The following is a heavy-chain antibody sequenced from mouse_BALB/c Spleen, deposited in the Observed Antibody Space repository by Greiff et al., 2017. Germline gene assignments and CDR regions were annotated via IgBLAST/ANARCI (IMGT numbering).Heavy chain of an antibody. CDR2: INPSTGYT. V-gene: IGHV1-7*01. Sequence: QVQLKESGAELAKPGASVKMSCKASGYTFTSYWMHWVKQRPGQGLEWIGYINPSTGYTEYNQKFKDKATLTADKSSSTAYMQLSSLTSEDSAVYYCARLGTTVVAPWGQGTTLTVSS. D-gene: IGHD1-1*01. CDR3: ARLGTTVVAP. CDR1: GYTFTSYW. J-gene: IGHJ2*01.